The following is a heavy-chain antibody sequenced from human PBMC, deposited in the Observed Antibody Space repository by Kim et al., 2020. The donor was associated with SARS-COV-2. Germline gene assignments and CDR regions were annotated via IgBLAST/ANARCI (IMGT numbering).Heavy chain of an antibody. J-gene: IGHJ6*03. V-gene: IGHV1-3*01. CDR3: AATRSSGPQVTYYYYMDV. Sequence: ASVKVSCKASGYTFTSYAMHWVRQAPGQRLECMGWINAGNGNTKYSQKFQGRVTITRDTSASTAYMELSSLRSEDTAVYYCAATRSSGPQVTYYYYMDVWGKGTTVTVSS. CDR1: GYTFTSYA. D-gene: IGHD4-4*01. CDR2: INAGNGNT.